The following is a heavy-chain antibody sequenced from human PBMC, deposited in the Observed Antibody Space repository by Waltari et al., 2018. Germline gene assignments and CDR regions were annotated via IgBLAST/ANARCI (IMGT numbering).Heavy chain of an antibody. V-gene: IGHV1-69*09. CDR2: ILPILDIA. Sequence: QVQLVQSGAEVKKPGSSVKVSCKASGGTFGSDAIPWVRQAPGQGLEWMGRILPILDIAKYAQKIQGRVAITADKSTSTAYMELSSLNSDDTAVYYCARGKMLRGYNSFGGMDVWGQGTTVTVSS. J-gene: IGHJ6*02. CDR1: GGTFGSDA. D-gene: IGHD6-13*01. CDR3: ARGKMLRGYNSFGGMDV.